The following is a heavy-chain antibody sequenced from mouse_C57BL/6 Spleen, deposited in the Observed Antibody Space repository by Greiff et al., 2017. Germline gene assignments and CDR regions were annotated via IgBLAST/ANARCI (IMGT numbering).Heavy chain of an antibody. CDR2: IHPNSGST. V-gene: IGHV1-64*01. D-gene: IGHD2-4*01. CDR3: ARSGGYDYDTWFAY. J-gene: IGHJ3*01. CDR1: AYTFTSYC. Sequence: QVQLKQPGAELVKPGASVKLSCKASAYTFTSYCMHWVKQRPGQGLEWIGMIHPNSGSTNYNEKFKSKATLTVDKSSSTAYMQLSSLTSEDSAVYYCARSGGYDYDTWFAYWGQGTLVTVSA.